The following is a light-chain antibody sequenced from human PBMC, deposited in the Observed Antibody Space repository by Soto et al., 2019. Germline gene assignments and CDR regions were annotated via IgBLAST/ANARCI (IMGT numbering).Light chain of an antibody. CDR3: AAWDDILRGV. V-gene: IGLV1-47*02. CDR2: SNN. J-gene: IGLJ3*02. Sequence: QSVLTQPPSASGTPGRKVTISCSGSNSNIGRNYVSWYQHLPGTAPKLLIYSNNQRPSGVPDRFSGSKSGTSASLAISELRSEDEADYFCAAWDDILRGVFGGGTKLTVL. CDR1: NSNIGRNY.